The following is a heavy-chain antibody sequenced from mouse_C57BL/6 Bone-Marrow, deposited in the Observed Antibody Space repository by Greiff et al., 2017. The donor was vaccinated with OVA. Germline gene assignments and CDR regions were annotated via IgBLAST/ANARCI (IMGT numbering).Heavy chain of an antibody. CDR3: ARKFSDYPFDY. V-gene: IGHV1-26*01. Sequence: EVQLQQSGPELVKPGASVKISCKASGYTFTDYYMNWVKQSHGKSLEWIGDINPNNGGTSYNQKFKGKATLTVDKSSSTAYMELRSLTSEDSAVYYCARKFSDYPFDYWGQGTTLTVSS. CDR1: GYTFTDYY. D-gene: IGHD2-4*01. J-gene: IGHJ2*01. CDR2: INPNNGGT.